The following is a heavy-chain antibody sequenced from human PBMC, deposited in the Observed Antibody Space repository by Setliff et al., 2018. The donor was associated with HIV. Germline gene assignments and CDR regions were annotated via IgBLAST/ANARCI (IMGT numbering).Heavy chain of an antibody. J-gene: IGHJ4*02. Sequence: TLSLTCAVSGGSLSRTSYYWGWIRQPPGKALEWLALIYWNDDRRYSPSLNSRLTITKDTSKNQVVLTMTNMDPVDTATYYCAATIKPPHYFDYWGQGTLVTVSS. CDR2: IYWNDDR. CDR3: AATIKPPHYFDY. CDR1: GGSLSRTSYY. V-gene: IGHV2-5*01. D-gene: IGHD5-12*01.